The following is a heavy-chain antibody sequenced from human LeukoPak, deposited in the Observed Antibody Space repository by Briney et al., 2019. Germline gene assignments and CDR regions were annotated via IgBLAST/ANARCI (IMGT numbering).Heavy chain of an antibody. CDR1: GFTFSSYG. Sequence: GGSLRLSCAASGFTFSSYGMHWVRQAPGKGLEWVAFIRYDGSNKYYADSVKGRFTISRDNSKNTLYLQMNSLRAEDTAVYFCARGGVDYYGSGTYYLMYYFDNWGQGALVTVSS. D-gene: IGHD3-10*01. J-gene: IGHJ4*02. CDR2: IRYDGSNK. CDR3: ARGGVDYYGSGTYYLMYYFDN. V-gene: IGHV3-30*02.